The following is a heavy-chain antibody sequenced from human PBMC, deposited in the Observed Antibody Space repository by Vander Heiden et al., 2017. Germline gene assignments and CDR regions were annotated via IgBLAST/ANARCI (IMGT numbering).Heavy chain of an antibody. CDR2: IYYRGST. CDR3: ARHAGVLWFGEPTDY. CDR1: GGAISSSSYN. D-gene: IGHD3-10*01. V-gene: IGHV4-39*01. Sequence: QLQLQESCPGLLNPPETLPLTCTASGGAISSSSYNWRWIRQSPGEGLEWIVTIYYRGSTYYNPSLKSRVTISIDTSRNQFSLHLYSVTAADTAVYYCARHAGVLWFGEPTDYWGQGTLVTVSS. J-gene: IGHJ4*02.